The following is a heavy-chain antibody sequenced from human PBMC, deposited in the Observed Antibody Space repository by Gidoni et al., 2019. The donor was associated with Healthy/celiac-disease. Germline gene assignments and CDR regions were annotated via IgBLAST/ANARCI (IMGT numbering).Heavy chain of an antibody. V-gene: IGHV4-34*01. D-gene: IGHD3-10*01. J-gene: IGHJ6*02. CDR1: GGSFSGYY. CDR3: ARGRGDYYGSGSSNYGMDV. Sequence: QVQLQQWGAGLLQPSETLSLTCAVYGGSFSGYYWSWIRQPPGKGLEWIGEINHSGSTNYNPSLKSRVTISVDTSKNQFSLKLSSVTAADTAVYYCARGRGDYYGSGSSNYGMDVWGQGTTVTVSS. CDR2: INHSGST.